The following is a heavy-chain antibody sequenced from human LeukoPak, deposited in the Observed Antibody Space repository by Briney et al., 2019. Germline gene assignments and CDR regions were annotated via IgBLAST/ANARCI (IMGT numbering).Heavy chain of an antibody. CDR1: GGSISSGSYY. CDR2: IDHSGNT. D-gene: IGHD5-18*01. V-gene: IGHV4-39*07. Sequence: SETLSLTCTVSGGSISSGSYYWSWIRQPPGDGLEWIGSIDHSGNTYYNASLRSRVAISVDTSKNQLSLKLTSVTAADTAVYYCVRRAGYLDLWGQGTQVTVSS. J-gene: IGHJ5*02. CDR3: VRRAGYLDL.